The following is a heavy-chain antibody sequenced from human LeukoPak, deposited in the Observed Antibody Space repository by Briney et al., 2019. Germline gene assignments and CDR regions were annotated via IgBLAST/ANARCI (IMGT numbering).Heavy chain of an antibody. CDR2: ISGSGGST. Sequence: GGSLRLPCAASGFTFSSYAMSWVRQAPGKGPEWVSAISGSGGSTYYADSVKGRFTISRDNSKNTLYLQMNSLRAEDTAVYYCAKDGIVVVTAIPDWFDPWGQGTLVTVSS. CDR1: GFTFSSYA. CDR3: AKDGIVVVTAIPDWFDP. D-gene: IGHD2-21*02. V-gene: IGHV3-23*01. J-gene: IGHJ5*02.